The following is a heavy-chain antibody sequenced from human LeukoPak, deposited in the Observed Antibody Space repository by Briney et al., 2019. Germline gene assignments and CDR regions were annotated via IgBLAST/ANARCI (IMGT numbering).Heavy chain of an antibody. CDR2: INHSGST. J-gene: IGHJ4*02. V-gene: IGHV4-34*01. CDR3: ARDMGYCSGGSCYSGGNDY. D-gene: IGHD2-15*01. CDR1: GGSFSGYY. Sequence: SETLSLTCAVYGGSFSGYYWSWIRQPPGKGLEWIGEINHSGSTNYNPSLKSRVTISVNTSKNQFSLKLSSVTAADTAVYYCARDMGYCSGGSCYSGGNDYWGQGTLVTVSS.